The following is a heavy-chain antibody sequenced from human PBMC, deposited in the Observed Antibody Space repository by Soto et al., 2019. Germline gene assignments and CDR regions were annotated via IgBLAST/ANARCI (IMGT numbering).Heavy chain of an antibody. Sequence: QVQLQESGPGLVKPSETLSLTCTVSGGSISSYYWSWIRQPPGKGLEWIGYIYYSGNTNYNPSLKSRVPMSVDTSKNQFSLKLSSVTAADTAVYYCATYYGILTGFYYMDVWGKGTTVTVSS. CDR2: IYYSGNT. CDR1: GGSISSYY. D-gene: IGHD3-9*01. J-gene: IGHJ6*03. CDR3: ATYYGILTGFYYMDV. V-gene: IGHV4-59*08.